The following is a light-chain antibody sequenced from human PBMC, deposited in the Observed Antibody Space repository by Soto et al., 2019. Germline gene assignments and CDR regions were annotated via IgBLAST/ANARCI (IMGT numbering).Light chain of an antibody. CDR3: KQRSNWPTWT. CDR2: DAS. J-gene: IGKJ1*01. Sequence: EIVLTQSPATLSLSPGERATLSCRASQSVSSYLAWYQQKPGQAPRLLIYDASNRATGIPARFSGSGSGTDFTLTFSSLEPEDFAVYYCKQRSNWPTWTFGQGTKGDIK. CDR1: QSVSSY. V-gene: IGKV3-11*01.